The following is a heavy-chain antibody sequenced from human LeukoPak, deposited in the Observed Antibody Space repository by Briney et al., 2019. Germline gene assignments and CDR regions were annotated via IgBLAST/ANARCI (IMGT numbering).Heavy chain of an antibody. CDR1: GFTVSSYY. V-gene: IGHV3-66*01. J-gene: IGHJ3*02. CDR3: ARENGSGRSDAFDI. D-gene: IGHD3-10*01. CDR2: IYSSGTT. Sequence: GGSLRLSCAASGFTVSSYYMSWVRQAPGKGLEWVSVIYSSGTTYYADSVKGRFTISRDNSKNTLYLQMNSLRAEDTAVYYCARENGSGRSDAFDIWGQGTMVTVSS.